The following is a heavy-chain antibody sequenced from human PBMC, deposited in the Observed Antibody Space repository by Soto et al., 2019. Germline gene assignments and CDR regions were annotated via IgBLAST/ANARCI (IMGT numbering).Heavy chain of an antibody. CDR1: GGSFGSYD. D-gene: IGHD2-2*03. V-gene: IGHV1-69*12. J-gene: IGHJ3*02. Sequence: QVQLVQSGAEVKNPGSSVKVSCKASGGSFGSYDICWVRQAPGQGLEWMGGIIPMFGTTTYAQKFQGRVTFSADESTTTVYMELNSLRSQDTAVSYCARGQKWPHGYHGSDIWGQGTMVNVSS. CDR3: ARGQKWPHGYHGSDI. CDR2: IIPMFGTT.